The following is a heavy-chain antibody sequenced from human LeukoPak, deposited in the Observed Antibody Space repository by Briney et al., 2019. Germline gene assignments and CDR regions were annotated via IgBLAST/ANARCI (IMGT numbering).Heavy chain of an antibody. CDR2: INHSGST. V-gene: IGHV4-34*01. Sequence: PSETLSLTCAVYAGSFSGYYWSWVRQPPGKGLEWIGEINHSGSTNYNPSLKSRVTISVDTSKNQFSLKLSSVTAADTAVYYCARETLTIRPPPGDGQNEGSFDYWGQGTLVTVSS. CDR1: AGSFSGYY. D-gene: IGHD7-27*01. CDR3: ARETLTIRPPPGDGQNEGSFDY. J-gene: IGHJ4*02.